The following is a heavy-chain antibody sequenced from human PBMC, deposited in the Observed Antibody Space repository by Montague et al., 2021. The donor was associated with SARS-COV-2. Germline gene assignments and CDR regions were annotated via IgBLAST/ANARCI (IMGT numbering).Heavy chain of an antibody. CDR3: ARGGGSYLYYFDY. CDR2: ISYDGSNK. Sequence: SCAASGFTFSSYAMHWVRQAPGKGLEWVAVISYDGSNKYYADSVKGRFTISRDNSKNTLYLQMNSLRAEDTAVYYCARGGGSYLYYFDYWGQGTLVTVSS. CDR1: GFTFSSYA. V-gene: IGHV3-30*04. J-gene: IGHJ4*02. D-gene: IGHD1-26*01.